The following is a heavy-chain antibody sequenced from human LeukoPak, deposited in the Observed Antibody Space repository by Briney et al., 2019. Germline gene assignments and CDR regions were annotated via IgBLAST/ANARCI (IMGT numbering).Heavy chain of an antibody. J-gene: IGHJ4*02. CDR2: IYNGVNT. CDR3: ARHAGGYSYET. CDR1: GASVSSASY. D-gene: IGHD5-18*01. Sequence: SETLSLTCTVSGASVSSASYWTWIRQPPGKGVEWIAHIYNGVNTNYNPSLKSRVTISVDTSKNQFSLRLSSVTAADTAVYYCARHAGGYSYETWGQGTLVTVSS. V-gene: IGHV4-61*01.